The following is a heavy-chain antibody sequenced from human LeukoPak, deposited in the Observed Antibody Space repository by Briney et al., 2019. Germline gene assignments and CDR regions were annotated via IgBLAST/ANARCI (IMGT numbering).Heavy chain of an antibody. CDR3: ARSDLVGASIFDC. CDR1: GGSISSYY. D-gene: IGHD1-26*01. Sequence: PSETLSLTCTVSGGSISSYYWSWIRQPPGKGLEWIGYIYYSGSTNYNPSLKSRVTISVDTSKNQFSLKLSSVTAADTAVYYCARSDLVGASIFDCWGRGTLVTVSS. CDR2: IYYSGST. J-gene: IGHJ4*02. V-gene: IGHV4-59*01.